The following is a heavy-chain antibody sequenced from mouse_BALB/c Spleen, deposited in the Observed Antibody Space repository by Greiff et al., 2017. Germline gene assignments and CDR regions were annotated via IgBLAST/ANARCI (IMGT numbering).Heavy chain of an antibody. D-gene: IGHD2-4*01. V-gene: IGHV1-7*01. CDR1: GYTFTSYW. CDR3: AMDDYRFAY. CDR2: INPSTGYT. Sequence: VQLQQSGAELAKPGASVKMSCKASGYTFTSYWMHWVKQRPGQGLEWIGYINPSTGYTEYNQKFKDKATLTADKSSSTAYMQLSSLTSEDSAVYYCAMDDYRFAYWGQGTLVTVSA. J-gene: IGHJ3*01.